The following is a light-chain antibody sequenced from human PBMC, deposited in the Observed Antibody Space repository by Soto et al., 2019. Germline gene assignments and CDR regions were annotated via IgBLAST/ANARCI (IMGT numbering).Light chain of an antibody. Sequence: IQMTQSPSPLSAPVGDRVTITCQASQTISTLLAWFQHKPGKAPNLLLYDASNLESGVPSRFSGSGSGTEFTLAISSLQSDDSATYFCQQYSHLVTFGQGTKLEIK. V-gene: IGKV1-5*01. CDR1: QTISTL. CDR3: QQYSHLVT. J-gene: IGKJ2*01. CDR2: DAS.